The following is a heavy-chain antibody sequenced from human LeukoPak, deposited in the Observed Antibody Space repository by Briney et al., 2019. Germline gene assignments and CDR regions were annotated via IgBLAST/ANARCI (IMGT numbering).Heavy chain of an antibody. J-gene: IGHJ3*02. CDR3: ARARYCSSTSFYTGGAIDI. V-gene: IGHV4-61*02. CDR2: IYTSGST. Sequence: PSETLSLTCTVSGGSISSGSYYWSWIRQPAGKGLEWIGRIYTSGSTNYNPSLKSRVTISVDTSKNQFSMKLSSVTAADTAVYYCARARYCSSTSFYTGGAIDIWGQGTMVTVSS. CDR1: GGSISSGSYY. D-gene: IGHD2-2*02.